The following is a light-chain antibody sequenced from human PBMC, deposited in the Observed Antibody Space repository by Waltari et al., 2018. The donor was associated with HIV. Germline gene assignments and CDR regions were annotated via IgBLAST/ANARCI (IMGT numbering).Light chain of an antibody. J-gene: IGKJ2*01. Sequence: IVMTQSPLSLSVIPGEPASISCKSSQSLLHSNGYKYLDWYMQKPGQSPQLLIYLGSNRASGVPDRCSGSGSGTDFTLKINRVEAEDVGVYYCMQGLQIPYTFGQGTKLEIK. CDR3: MQGLQIPYT. CDR2: LGS. CDR1: QSLLHSNGYKY. V-gene: IGKV2-28*01.